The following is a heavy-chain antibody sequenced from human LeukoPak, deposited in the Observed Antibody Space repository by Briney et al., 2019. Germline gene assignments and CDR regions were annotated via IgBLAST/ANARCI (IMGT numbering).Heavy chain of an antibody. J-gene: IGHJ4*02. V-gene: IGHV3-30*18. D-gene: IGHD3-22*01. Sequence: PGRSLRLSCAASGFTFSSYGMHWVRQAPGKGLEWVAVISYDGSNKYYADSVKGRFTISRDNSKNTLYLQMNSLRAEDTAVYYCAKDQEGHYYDSSGYPSSFDYWGQGTLVTVSS. CDR1: GFTFSSYG. CDR3: AKDQEGHYYDSSGYPSSFDY. CDR2: ISYDGSNK.